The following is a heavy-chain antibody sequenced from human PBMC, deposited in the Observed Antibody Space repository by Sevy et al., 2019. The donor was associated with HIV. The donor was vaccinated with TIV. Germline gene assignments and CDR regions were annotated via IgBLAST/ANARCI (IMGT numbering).Heavy chain of an antibody. J-gene: IGHJ4*02. CDR3: TRAYCGGGGCYSFDY. CDR2: ITRKAENYAT. Sequence: GGSLRLSCAASGFTFSDSPIHWVRQASGKGLEWVGHITRKAENYATEYAASVKGRFTISRDDSKNTAHLQMNSLETEDTAVYYCTRAYCGGGGCYSFDYWGQGTLVTVSS. CDR1: GFTFSDSP. D-gene: IGHD2-15*01. V-gene: IGHV3-73*01.